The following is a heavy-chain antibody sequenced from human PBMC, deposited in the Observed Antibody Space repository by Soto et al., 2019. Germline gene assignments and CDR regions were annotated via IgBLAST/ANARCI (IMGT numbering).Heavy chain of an antibody. D-gene: IGHD3-3*01. Sequence: GGSLRLCCAASGFAFRGYGMHWVRQAPGKGLEWVALISHDGDKEYYADSVKGRFTISRDNSENTLFLRMNSLTADDSAVYFCAKAGFTIFGEGFDPWGQGTRVTVSS. V-gene: IGHV3-30*18. J-gene: IGHJ5*02. CDR3: AKAGFTIFGEGFDP. CDR1: GFAFRGYG. CDR2: ISHDGDKE.